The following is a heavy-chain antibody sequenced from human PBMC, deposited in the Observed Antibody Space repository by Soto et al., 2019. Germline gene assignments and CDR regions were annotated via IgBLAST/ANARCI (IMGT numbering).Heavy chain of an antibody. CDR3: AGRYCSSTSCYYYGMDV. J-gene: IGHJ6*02. CDR2: IDPSDSYT. Sequence: RGESLKISCKGSGYSFTSYWISWVRQMPGRGLEWMGRIDPSDSYTNYSPSFQGHVTISADKSISTAYLQWSSLKASDTAMYYCAGRYCSSTSCYYYGMDVWGQGTTVTVSS. D-gene: IGHD2-2*01. CDR1: GYSFTSYW. V-gene: IGHV5-10-1*01.